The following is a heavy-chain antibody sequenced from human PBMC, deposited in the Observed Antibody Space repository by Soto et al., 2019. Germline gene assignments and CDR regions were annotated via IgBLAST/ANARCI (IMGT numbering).Heavy chain of an antibody. D-gene: IGHD3-22*01. CDR2: IGATGADT. Sequence: EVQLLESGGGLVQPGGSLRLSCAASGFTFRIYDMTWVRQAPGKGREWVSTIGATGADTYYADSVKGRFTISRDNSKNTLYLQMNSLRAEDTAVYYCAKPISGHYNFDSWGQVTLVTVSS. V-gene: IGHV3-23*01. J-gene: IGHJ4*02. CDR1: GFTFRIYD. CDR3: AKPISGHYNFDS.